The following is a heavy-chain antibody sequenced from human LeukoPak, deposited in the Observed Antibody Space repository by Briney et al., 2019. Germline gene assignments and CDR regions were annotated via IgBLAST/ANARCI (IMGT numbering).Heavy chain of an antibody. V-gene: IGHV3-23*01. CDR1: RFTFKDYA. CDR3: AKGPKGDY. Sequence: GGSLRLSCAASRFTFKDYAMNWVRQAPGKGLEWVSTISGSGTGTYYADSVKGRFTISRDNSKNTLYLQMNSLRAEDTAVYYCAKGPKGDYWGQGTLVTVSS. J-gene: IGHJ4*02. CDR2: ISGSGTGT.